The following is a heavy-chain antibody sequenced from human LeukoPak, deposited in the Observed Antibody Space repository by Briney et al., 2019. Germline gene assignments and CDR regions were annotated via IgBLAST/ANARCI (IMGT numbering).Heavy chain of an antibody. D-gene: IGHD6-25*01. J-gene: IGHJ5*02. CDR3: ARDRLGGCFDP. CDR2: IYSGGST. CDR1: GFTVSTNY. Sequence: GGSLRLSCAASGFTVSTNYMSWVRQAPGKGLEWVSVIYSGGSTYYADSVKGRFTISRDNSKNTLYLQMNSLRAEDTAVYYCARDRLGGCFDPRGQGTLVTVSS. V-gene: IGHV3-66*01.